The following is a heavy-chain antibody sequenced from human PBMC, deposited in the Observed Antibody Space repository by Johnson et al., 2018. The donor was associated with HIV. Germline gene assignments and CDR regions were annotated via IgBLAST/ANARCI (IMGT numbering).Heavy chain of an antibody. CDR1: GFTFSSYS. CDR2: ISSSSSTI. J-gene: IGHJ3*02. CDR3: ARLPSGYNRDTFNI. D-gene: IGHD5-18*01. V-gene: IGHV3-48*01. Sequence: VQLVESGGGLVQPGGSLRLSCAASGFTFSSYSMNWVRQAPGKGLEWVSYISSSSSTIYYADSVKGRFTISRDNSKNILYLQMNSLRAEDTATYYCARLPSGYNRDTFNIWGQGTMVTVSS.